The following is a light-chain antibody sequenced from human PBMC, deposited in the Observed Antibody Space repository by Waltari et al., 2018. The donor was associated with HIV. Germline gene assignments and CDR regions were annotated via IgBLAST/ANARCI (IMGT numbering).Light chain of an antibody. J-gene: IGKJ3*01. Sequence: DIQMTQSPSSVSASVGDRVNLTCRASHDIGRWLSWYQQRPGEAPKLLIYATFNLQPGVPSRFAGGGSGTNFTLTISSLQPEDLGTYYCQQADSDPFTFGPGTKVAVK. CDR2: ATF. CDR1: HDIGRW. V-gene: IGKV1-12*01. CDR3: QQADSDPFT.